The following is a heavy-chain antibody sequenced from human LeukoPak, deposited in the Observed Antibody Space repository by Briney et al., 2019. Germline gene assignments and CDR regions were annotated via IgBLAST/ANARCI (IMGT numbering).Heavy chain of an antibody. CDR3: ARARYYYDSSGYYPVGY. CDR1: GYTFTSYG. V-gene: IGHV1-2*02. Sequence: GASVKVSCKASGYTFTSYGISWVRQAPGQGLEWMGWINPNSGGTNYAQKFQGRVTMTRDTSISTAYMELSRLRSDDTAVYYCARARYYYDSSGYYPVGYWGQGTLVTVSS. D-gene: IGHD3-22*01. J-gene: IGHJ4*02. CDR2: INPNSGGT.